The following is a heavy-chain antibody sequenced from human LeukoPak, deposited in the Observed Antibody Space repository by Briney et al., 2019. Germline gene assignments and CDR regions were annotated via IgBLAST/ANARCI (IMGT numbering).Heavy chain of an antibody. CDR3: ASHYGSGKPCFDS. D-gene: IGHD3-10*01. J-gene: IGHJ4*02. V-gene: IGHV4-59*01. CDR1: GGSISSYY. Sequence: AETLSLTCTVSGGSISSYYGSWVRQPRGEGREWLGYIYYTGSTNYNPSRKRRVTISVDTSKKQCSLKMRAGAAADRAGYYWASHYGSGKPCFDSWGQGPLVTVSS. CDR2: IYYTGST.